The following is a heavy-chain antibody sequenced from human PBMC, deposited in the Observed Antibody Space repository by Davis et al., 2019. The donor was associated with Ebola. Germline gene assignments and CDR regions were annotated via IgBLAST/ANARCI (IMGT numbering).Heavy chain of an antibody. V-gene: IGHV4-59*01. D-gene: IGHD6-13*01. Sequence: SETLSLTCTVSGGSISSYYWRWIRQPPGKGLEWIGYIYCSGSSNYNPSLKSRVTISVDTSKNQFSLKLSSVTAADTAVYYCARASSSSWYLGYFDLWGRGTLVTVSS. CDR2: IYCSGSS. CDR3: ARASSSSWYLGYFDL. CDR1: GGSISSYY. J-gene: IGHJ2*01.